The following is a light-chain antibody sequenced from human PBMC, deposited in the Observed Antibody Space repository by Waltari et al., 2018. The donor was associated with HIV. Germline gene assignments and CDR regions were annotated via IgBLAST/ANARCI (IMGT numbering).Light chain of an antibody. J-gene: IGLJ3*02. V-gene: IGLV1-44*01. CDR1: SSNIGSNT. CDR3: AAWDDSLNAPV. CDR2: SNN. Sequence: QSVLTQPPSASGTPGQRVTISCSGSSSNIGSNTVNWYQQLPGTAPKLLIYSNNQRPSGVPVRFSGSKSGTSASLAISGLQSEDEADYYCAAWDDSLNAPVFGGGTKLTVL.